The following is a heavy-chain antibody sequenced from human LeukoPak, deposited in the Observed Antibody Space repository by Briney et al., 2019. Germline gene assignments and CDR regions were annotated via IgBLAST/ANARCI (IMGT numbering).Heavy chain of an antibody. J-gene: IGHJ4*02. Sequence: ASVKVSCKASGYTFTSYAMHWVRQAPGQRREWMGWINAGNGNTKYSQEFQGRVTITRDTSASTAYMELSSLRSEDMAVYYCARGAITMIVVAMGDWGQGTLVTVSS. V-gene: IGHV1-3*03. CDR1: GYTFTSYA. CDR3: ARGAITMIVVAMGD. CDR2: INAGNGNT. D-gene: IGHD3-22*01.